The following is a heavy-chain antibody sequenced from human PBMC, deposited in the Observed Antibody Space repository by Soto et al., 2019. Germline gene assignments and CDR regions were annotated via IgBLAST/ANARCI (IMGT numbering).Heavy chain of an antibody. CDR1: DYTFSNYG. D-gene: IGHD2-21*02. J-gene: IGHJ1*01. V-gene: IGHV1-18*04. Sequence: QVQLVQSGAEVKKPGASVEVSCKASDYTFSNYGISWVRQAPGQGLEWMGWISAYSGKTYDAERLQGRVTMTTDTSTSTAYMELRSLRSDDTAVYYCAREANCGSDCYSPAEYSQQWGQGTLVTVSS. CDR2: ISAYSGKT. CDR3: AREANCGSDCYSPAEYSQQ.